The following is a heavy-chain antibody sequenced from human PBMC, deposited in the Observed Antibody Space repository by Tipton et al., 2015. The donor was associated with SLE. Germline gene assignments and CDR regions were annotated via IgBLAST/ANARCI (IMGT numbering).Heavy chain of an antibody. CDR2: ISWNSGSI. CDR3: ARDGLWGYFDY. V-gene: IGHV3-9*01. J-gene: IGHJ4*02. D-gene: IGHD3-16*01. Sequence: SLRLSCAASGFTFDDYAMHWVRQAPGKGLEWVSGISWNSGSIGYADSVKGRFTISRDNAKNSLYLQMNSLRAEDTAVYYCARDGLWGYFDYWGQGTLVTVSS. CDR1: GFTFDDYA.